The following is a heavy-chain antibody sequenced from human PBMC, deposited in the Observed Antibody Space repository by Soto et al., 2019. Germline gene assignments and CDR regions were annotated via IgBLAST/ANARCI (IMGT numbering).Heavy chain of an antibody. D-gene: IGHD6-13*01. Sequence: LRLSCAASGFTFSSYWMSWVRQAPGKGLEWVANIKQDGSEKYYVDSVKGRSTISRDNAKNSLYLQMNSLRAEDTAVYYCAREVAAAGPGYYGMDVWGQGTTVTVSS. CDR1: GFTFSSYW. V-gene: IGHV3-7*03. CDR2: IKQDGSEK. CDR3: AREVAAAGPGYYGMDV. J-gene: IGHJ6*02.